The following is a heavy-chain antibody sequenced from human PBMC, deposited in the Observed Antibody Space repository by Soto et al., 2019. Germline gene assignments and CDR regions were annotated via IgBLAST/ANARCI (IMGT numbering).Heavy chain of an antibody. CDR2: IDSDGSST. J-gene: IGHJ6*02. CDR3: ARGRPYGMDV. V-gene: IGHV3-74*01. Sequence: PGGSLRLSCAASGFTFGSYWMNWVRQAPGKGLVWVSRIDSDGSSTTYADSVKGRFTTSRDNAKNTLYLQMSSLRVEDTAVYYCARGRPYGMDVCGQGTTVTVSS. CDR1: GFTFGSYW.